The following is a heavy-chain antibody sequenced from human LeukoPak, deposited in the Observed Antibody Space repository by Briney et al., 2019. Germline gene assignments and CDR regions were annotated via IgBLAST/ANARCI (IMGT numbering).Heavy chain of an antibody. V-gene: IGHV4-59*01. Sequence: SETLSLTCTVSGGSISSYYWTWIRQPPGKGLEWIGYIYYSGGTNYNPSFKSRVTISVDTSKNQFSLRLSSVTAADTAVYYCAGPVGWFDPWGQGTLVTVSS. CDR3: AGPVGWFDP. D-gene: IGHD2-15*01. CDR1: GGSISSYY. J-gene: IGHJ5*02. CDR2: IYYSGGT.